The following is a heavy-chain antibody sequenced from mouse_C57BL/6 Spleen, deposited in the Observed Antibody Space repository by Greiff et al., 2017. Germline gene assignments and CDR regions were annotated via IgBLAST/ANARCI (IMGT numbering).Heavy chain of an antibody. Sequence: EVQLQQSGPELVKPGASVKISCKASGYTFTDYYMNWVKQSHGKSLEWIGDINPNNGGTSYNQKYKGKATLTVDKSSSTAYMELRSLTSEDSAVYYCARRWLRHYFDYWGQGTTLTVSS. D-gene: IGHD2-2*01. J-gene: IGHJ2*01. CDR2: INPNNGGT. CDR1: GYTFTDYY. CDR3: ARRWLRHYFDY. V-gene: IGHV1-26*01.